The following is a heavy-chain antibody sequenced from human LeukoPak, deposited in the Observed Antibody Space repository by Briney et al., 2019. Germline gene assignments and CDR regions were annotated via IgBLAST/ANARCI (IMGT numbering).Heavy chain of an antibody. Sequence: TGGSLRLSYAASGFTFSSYWRSWVRQAPGKGLEWVANIKQDGSEKYYVDSVKGRFTISRDNAKNTLYLQMNSLRAEDTAVYYCGSSEDGYIDYWGQGTLVSVSS. CDR2: IKQDGSEK. D-gene: IGHD5-24*01. CDR1: GFTFSSYW. V-gene: IGHV3-7*01. CDR3: GSSEDGYIDY. J-gene: IGHJ4*02.